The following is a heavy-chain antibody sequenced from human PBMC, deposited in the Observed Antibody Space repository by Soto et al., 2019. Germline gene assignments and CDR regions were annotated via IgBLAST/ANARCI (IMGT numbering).Heavy chain of an antibody. CDR1: GGSFTSNNW. Sequence: SETLSLTCAVSGGSFTSNNWWTWVRQPPGQGLEWIGEIYRTGSTNYNPSLKSRVTISLDKSDNQFSLRVTSLTAAETAVYYCASRDPGTSVDYWGQGTLVTVSS. D-gene: IGHD1-7*01. CDR3: ASRDPGTSVDY. CDR2: IYRTGST. J-gene: IGHJ4*02. V-gene: IGHV4-4*02.